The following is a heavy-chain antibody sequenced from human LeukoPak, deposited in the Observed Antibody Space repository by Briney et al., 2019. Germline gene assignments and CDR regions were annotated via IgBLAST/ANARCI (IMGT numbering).Heavy chain of an antibody. CDR3: ARGGDPDY. V-gene: IGHV3-48*04. CDR2: ISSSSGTI. D-gene: IGHD2-21*02. Sequence: GGSLGLSCAASGFTFSSYNLNWVRQAPGKGLEWVSYISSSSGTIYYADSVKGRFTISRDNAKNSLYLQMNSLRAEDTAVYYCARGGDPDYWGQGTLVIVSS. J-gene: IGHJ4*02. CDR1: GFTFSSYN.